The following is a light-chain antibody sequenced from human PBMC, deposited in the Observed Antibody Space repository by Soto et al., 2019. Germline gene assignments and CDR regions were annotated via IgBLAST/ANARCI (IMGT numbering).Light chain of an antibody. CDR2: GAS. V-gene: IGKV3-15*01. CDR3: QQYNDWPPLT. CDR1: QSVGSN. Sequence: EVMVTQSPATLSVSPGERAPLCFRASQSVGSNLAWYQQKPGQAPSLLMYGASTRATGIPARFSGSGSGTAFTLTIRSLQSADFAVYYCQQYNDWPPLTFGQGTQLEIK. J-gene: IGKJ5*01.